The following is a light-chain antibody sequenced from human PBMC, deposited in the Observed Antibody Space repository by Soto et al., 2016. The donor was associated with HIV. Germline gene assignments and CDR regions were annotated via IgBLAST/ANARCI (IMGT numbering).Light chain of an antibody. CDR1: QDITTW. J-gene: IGKJ1*01. CDR3: QQYNSFPWT. V-gene: IGKV1-5*03. CDR2: KAS. Sequence: DIQMTQSPSTLSASVGDRVTITCRASQDITTWLAWYQQKPGKPPNLLIYKASNLQNGVPSRFSGSGSGTEFTLTISSLQPDDFATYYCQQYNSFPWTFGQGTKVDIK.